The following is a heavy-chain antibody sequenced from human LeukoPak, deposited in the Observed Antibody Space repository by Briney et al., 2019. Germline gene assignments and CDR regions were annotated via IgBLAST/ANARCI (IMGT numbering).Heavy chain of an antibody. CDR3: ARDGYYYDSSGSPLAGMDV. D-gene: IGHD3-22*01. V-gene: IGHV4-39*07. Sequence: SETLSLTCTVSGGSISTSGYYWGWIRQPPGKGLEWMGSVYYNGNTYYHPSLKSRLTISLDTSNNQFSLKLSSVTAADTAVYYCARDGYYYDSSGSPLAGMDVWGQGTTVTVSS. CDR1: GGSISTSGYY. J-gene: IGHJ6*02. CDR2: VYYNGNT.